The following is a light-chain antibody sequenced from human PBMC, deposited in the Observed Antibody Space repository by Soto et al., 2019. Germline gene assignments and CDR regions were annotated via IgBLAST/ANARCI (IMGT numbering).Light chain of an antibody. CDR3: AAWDDSLIGPV. V-gene: IGLV1-44*01. CDR2: SNN. J-gene: IGLJ3*02. Sequence: QSVLTQPAAASGTPGQKVTISCSGSSSNIGSNTVNWYQQVPGTAPKHVMFSNNQRPSGVPDRFSGSKSATSAALAISGLQSEDEADYYCAAWDDSLIGPVFGGGTKLTVL. CDR1: SSNIGSNT.